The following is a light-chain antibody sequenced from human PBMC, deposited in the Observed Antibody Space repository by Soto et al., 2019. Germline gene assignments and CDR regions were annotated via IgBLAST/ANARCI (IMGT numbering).Light chain of an antibody. CDR3: QSFDTRLNSMV. J-gene: IGLJ2*01. Sequence: QSVVTQPPSASGALGQRVTISCTGSSSNIGAGYDVHWYQQFPGSAPRLLIFSNNNRPSGVPDRFSGSKSGTSASLDISGLQADDEADYYCQSFDTRLNSMVFGGGTKLTVL. CDR2: SNN. CDR1: SSNIGAGYD. V-gene: IGLV1-40*01.